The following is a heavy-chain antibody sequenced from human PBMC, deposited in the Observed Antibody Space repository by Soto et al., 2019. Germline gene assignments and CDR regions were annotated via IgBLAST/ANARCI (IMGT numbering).Heavy chain of an antibody. CDR1: GFSFSNYA. CDR3: TRDPYGGSRYYFDS. V-gene: IGHV3-33*01. CDR2: IWYDGSNK. D-gene: IGHD1-26*01. J-gene: IGHJ4*02. Sequence: PGGSLRLSCAASGFSFSNYAMHWVRQAPGKGLEWVAVIWYDGSNKYYADSVKGRFTISKDNSQTTVYLQMNSLRAGDSAVYYCTRDPYGGSRYYFDSWGQGTLVTVSS.